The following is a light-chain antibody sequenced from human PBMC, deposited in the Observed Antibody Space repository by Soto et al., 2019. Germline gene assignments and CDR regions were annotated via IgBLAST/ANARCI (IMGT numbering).Light chain of an antibody. J-gene: IGLJ2*01. CDR3: SSHSSSSTLVV. Sequence: QSVLTQPASMSGSPGQSITISCTGTSSDVGGYNYVSWYRQHPGKAPNLMIYDVNNRPSGVSNRFSGSKSGNTASLTISGLQAEDEADYYCSSHSSSSTLVVFGGGTKVTVL. CDR1: SSDVGGYNY. V-gene: IGLV2-14*03. CDR2: DVN.